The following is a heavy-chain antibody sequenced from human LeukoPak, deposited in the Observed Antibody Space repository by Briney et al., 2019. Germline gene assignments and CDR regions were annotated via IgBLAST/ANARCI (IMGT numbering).Heavy chain of an antibody. J-gene: IGHJ4*02. CDR3: ARRPRYSSGWYYFDS. V-gene: IGHV4-34*01. D-gene: IGHD6-19*01. Sequence: SETLSLTCAVYGGSFSGDYWNWIRQPPGKGLEWLGEINHSGSTNSNPSLKSRVTISVDRSKNQFSLKLSSVTAADTAVHYCARRPRYSSGWYYFDSWGQGTLVTVSS. CDR2: INHSGST. CDR1: GGSFSGDY.